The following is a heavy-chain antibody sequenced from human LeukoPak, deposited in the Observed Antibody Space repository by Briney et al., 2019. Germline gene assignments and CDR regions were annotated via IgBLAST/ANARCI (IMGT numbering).Heavy chain of an antibody. V-gene: IGHV3-23*01. Sequence: PGGSLRLSCAASGFTFSSYAMSWVRQAPGKGLEWVSAISGSGGSTYYADSVKGRFTISRDNSKNTLYLQMNSLRAEDTAVYYCAKVISPGGTVLGSGLFDPWGQGTLVTVSS. CDR2: ISGSGGST. CDR3: AKVISPGGTVLGSGLFDP. CDR1: GFTFSSYA. J-gene: IGHJ5*02. D-gene: IGHD4-23*01.